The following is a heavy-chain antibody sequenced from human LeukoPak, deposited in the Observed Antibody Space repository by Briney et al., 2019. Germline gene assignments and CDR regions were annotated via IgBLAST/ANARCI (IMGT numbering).Heavy chain of an antibody. Sequence: SETLSLTCTVSGGSISSYYWNWIRQPPGKGLEWIGYIYYSGSTNYNPSLKSRVTTSVDTSKNQFSLKLSSVTAADTAVYYCARGRLGYYDRSGLDYWGQGTLVTVSS. D-gene: IGHD3-22*01. V-gene: IGHV4-59*01. CDR3: ARGRLGYYDRSGLDY. CDR1: GGSISSYY. J-gene: IGHJ4*02. CDR2: IYYSGST.